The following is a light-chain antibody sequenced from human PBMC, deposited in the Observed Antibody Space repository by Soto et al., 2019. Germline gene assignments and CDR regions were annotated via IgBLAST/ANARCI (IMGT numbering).Light chain of an antibody. CDR2: ATS. V-gene: IGKV1-27*01. Sequence: DVQITQCPSSLSAFVGDRVTITCRASQGIAPYLAWFQQKPGKVPKLLIYATSTLQSGVPSRFSGSGSGTDFTLTINSLQPEDVGTYYCQKYNSAPLTFGGGTKVEIK. CDR3: QKYNSAPLT. CDR1: QGIAPY. J-gene: IGKJ4*01.